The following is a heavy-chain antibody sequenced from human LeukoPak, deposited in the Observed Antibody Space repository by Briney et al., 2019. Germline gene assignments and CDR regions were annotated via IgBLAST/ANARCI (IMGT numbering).Heavy chain of an antibody. D-gene: IGHD3-3*01. J-gene: IGHJ4*02. CDR2: ISYDGNNQ. CDR3: VRDQFFSFDY. CDR1: GFAFSSLA. Sequence: PGGSLRLSCAVSGFAFSSLAMHWVRQAPGKGLEWVAFISYDGNNQYYADPVKGRFTISRDNAKNSLYLQMNSLRDEDTAVYYCVRDQFFSFDYWGQGTLVTVSS. V-gene: IGHV3-30-3*01.